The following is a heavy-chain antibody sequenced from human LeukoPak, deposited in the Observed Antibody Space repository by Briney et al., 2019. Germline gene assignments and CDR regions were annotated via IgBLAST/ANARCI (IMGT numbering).Heavy chain of an antibody. CDR2: IDTSGST. D-gene: IGHD1-7*01. CDR1: GGSISSGSYY. Sequence: SQTLSLTCTVSGGSISSGSYYWSWIRQPAGKGLEWIGRIDTSGSTNYNPSLKSRVTISVDTSKNQFSLKLSSVTAADTAVYYCARGAHNWNFSYYYYYMDVWGKGTTVTVSS. J-gene: IGHJ6*03. CDR3: ARGAHNWNFSYYYYYMDV. V-gene: IGHV4-61*02.